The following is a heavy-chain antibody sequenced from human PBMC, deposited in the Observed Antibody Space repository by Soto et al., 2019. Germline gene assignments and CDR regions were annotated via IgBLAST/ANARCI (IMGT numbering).Heavy chain of an antibody. D-gene: IGHD6-25*01. Sequence: QVQLVQSGAEVKKPGSSVKVSCKASGGTFSSYAISWVRQSPGQGLEWMGGIIPIFGTANYAQKFQGRVTITADESTSTAYMWLSSLRCDETAVYYCARASSSVPNLYGYFDLWGRGTLVTVSS. CDR3: ARASSSVPNLYGYFDL. J-gene: IGHJ2*01. CDR2: IIPIFGTA. CDR1: GGTFSSYA. V-gene: IGHV1-69*01.